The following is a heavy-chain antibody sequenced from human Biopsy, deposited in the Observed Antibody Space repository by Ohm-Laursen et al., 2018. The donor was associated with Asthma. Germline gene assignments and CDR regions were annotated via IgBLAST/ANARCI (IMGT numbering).Heavy chain of an antibody. Sequence: TLSLTCTVSYGSITSGGYYWTWIRQHPGEGLEWIGFIYYSGSTYYNPSLKSRVSISIDTSKNQFSLKLSSVTAADTAVYYCARAQDYYDSRGYYRSFDYWGQGALVTVSS. J-gene: IGHJ4*02. CDR1: YGSITSGGYY. V-gene: IGHV4-31*03. D-gene: IGHD3-22*01. CDR3: ARAQDYYDSRGYYRSFDY. CDR2: IYYSGST.